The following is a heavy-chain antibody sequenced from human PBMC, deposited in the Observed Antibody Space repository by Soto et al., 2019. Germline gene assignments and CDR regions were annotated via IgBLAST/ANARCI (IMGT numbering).Heavy chain of an antibody. CDR2: IAVGSGNT. J-gene: IGHJ6*02. CDR1: GFTFTSSA. V-gene: IGHV1-58*01. D-gene: IGHD1-26*01. CDR3: AASRTEPYYYYGTDV. Sequence: SVKVSCKASGFTFTSSAVQWVRQARGQRLEWIGWIAVGSGNTNYAQKFQERVTITRDMSTSTAYMELSSLRSEDTAVYYCAASRTEPYYYYGTDVWGQGTTVTVSS.